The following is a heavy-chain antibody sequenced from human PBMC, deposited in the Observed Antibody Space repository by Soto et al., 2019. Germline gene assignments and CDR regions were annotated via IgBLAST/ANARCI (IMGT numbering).Heavy chain of an antibody. Sequence: SVKGSFKASGFTLTSSALQLVRQARGQRLEWIGWIVVGSGNTNYAQKFQERVTITRDMSTSTAYMELSSLRSEDTAVYYCAADPQSDWGQGTMVTVSS. CDR3: AADPQSD. CDR2: IVVGSGNT. V-gene: IGHV1-58*01. CDR1: GFTLTSSA. J-gene: IGHJ4*02.